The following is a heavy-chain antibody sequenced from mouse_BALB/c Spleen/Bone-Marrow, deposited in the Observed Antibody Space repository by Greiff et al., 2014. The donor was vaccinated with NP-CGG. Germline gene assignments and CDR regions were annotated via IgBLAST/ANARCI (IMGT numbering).Heavy chain of an antibody. V-gene: IGHV1S22*01. CDR1: GYTFTSYW. Sequence: LQQSGSELVRPGASVKLSCKASGYTFTSYWMHWVKQRPGQGLEWIGNIYPGSGSTNYDEKFKSKATLTVDTSSSTAYMQLSSLTSEDSAVYYCPNHYFDYWGQGTTLTVSS. J-gene: IGHJ2*01. CDR2: IYPGSGST. CDR3: PNHYFDY.